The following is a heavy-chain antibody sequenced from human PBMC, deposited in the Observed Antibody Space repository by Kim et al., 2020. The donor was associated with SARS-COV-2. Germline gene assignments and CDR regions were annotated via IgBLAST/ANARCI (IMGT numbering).Heavy chain of an antibody. V-gene: IGHV4-34*01. Sequence: SETLSLTCAVYGGSFSGYYWSWIRQPPGKGLEWIGEINHSGSTNYNPSLKSRVTISVDTSKNQFSLKLSSVTAADTAVYYCARASRSGYYNGYYYYYYMDVWGKGTTVTVSS. J-gene: IGHJ6*03. CDR1: GGSFSGYY. CDR3: ARASRSGYYNGYYYYYYMDV. D-gene: IGHD3-3*01. CDR2: INHSGST.